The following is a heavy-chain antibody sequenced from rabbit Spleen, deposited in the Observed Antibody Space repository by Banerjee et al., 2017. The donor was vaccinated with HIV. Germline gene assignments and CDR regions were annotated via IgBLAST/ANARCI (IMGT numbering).Heavy chain of an antibody. V-gene: IGHV1S40*01. CDR1: GFSFAFSVY. J-gene: IGHJ6*01. CDR3: ARDTGSSFSSYGMDL. CDR2: IHSGDSGYT. D-gene: IGHD8-1*01. Sequence: QSLEESGGDLVKPVASVILTCTASGFSFAFSVYMCWVRQAPGKGLEWIACIHSGDSGYTYYATWAKGRFTISKTSSTTVTLQMTSLTAADTATYFCARDTGSSFSSYGMDLWGQGTLVTVS.